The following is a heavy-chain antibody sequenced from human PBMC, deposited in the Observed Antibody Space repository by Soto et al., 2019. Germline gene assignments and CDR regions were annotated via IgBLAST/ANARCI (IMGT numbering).Heavy chain of an antibody. CDR1: GVTFSSYA. CDR3: AKVIVGFRSSLVPTFHY. D-gene: IGHD6-6*01. CDR2: ISGSGGST. Sequence: GGSLRLSCAASGVTFSSYARSWVRQAPGKGLEWVSAISGSGGSTYYADSVKGRFTISRDNSKNTLYLQMNSLRAEDTAVYYCAKVIVGFRSSLVPTFHYWAQETLVTVSS. J-gene: IGHJ4*02. V-gene: IGHV3-23*01.